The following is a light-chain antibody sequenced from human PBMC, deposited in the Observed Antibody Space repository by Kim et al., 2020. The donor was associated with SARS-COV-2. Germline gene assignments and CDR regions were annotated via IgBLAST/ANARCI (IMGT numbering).Light chain of an antibody. V-gene: IGKV1-33*01. CDR3: QQYDNRQTT. Sequence: DIQMTQSPSSLSASVGDRVTITCQASQDISNYLIWYQQKPGKAPKLLIYDASNLETGVPSRFSGSGSGTDFTFSISSLQPEDIATYYCQQYDNRQTTFGQGTKLEIK. CDR1: QDISNY. J-gene: IGKJ5*01. CDR2: DAS.